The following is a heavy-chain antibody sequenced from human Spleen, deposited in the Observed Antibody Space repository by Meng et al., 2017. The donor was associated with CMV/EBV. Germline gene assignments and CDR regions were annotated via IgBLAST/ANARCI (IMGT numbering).Heavy chain of an antibody. CDR2: INPSGGST. V-gene: IGHV1-46*01. CDR1: GYTFTSYY. J-gene: IGHJ4*02. CDR3: ARASSGSGISGDKYFFEN. Sequence: ASVKVSCKASGYTFTSYYMHWVRQAPGQGLEWMGIINPSGGSTSYAQKFQGRVTITTDDSTTTAHMELSSLRSEDTAVYYCARASSGSGISGDKYFFENWGQGTLVTVSS. D-gene: IGHD3-10*01.